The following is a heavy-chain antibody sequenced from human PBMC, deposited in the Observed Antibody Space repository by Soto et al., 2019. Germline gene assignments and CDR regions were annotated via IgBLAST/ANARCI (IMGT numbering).Heavy chain of an antibody. CDR3: AKDRWGHFGDLNLPGY. D-gene: IGHD4-17*01. J-gene: IGHJ4*02. Sequence: QVLLVESGGGVVQPGRSLRISCAVSGFTFSSFGMHWVRQAPGKGLEWVAVISDDGSSKHYADSLKGRFTISRDNSNNTLYLQMDSLGPEDTAVYYCAKDRWGHFGDLNLPGYWGQGTLVTVSS. CDR1: GFTFSSFG. CDR2: ISDDGSSK. V-gene: IGHV3-30*18.